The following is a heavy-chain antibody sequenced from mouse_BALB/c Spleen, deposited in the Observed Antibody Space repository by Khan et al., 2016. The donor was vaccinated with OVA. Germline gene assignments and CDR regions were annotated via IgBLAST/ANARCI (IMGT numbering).Heavy chain of an antibody. CDR1: GFTLSSYN. V-gene: IGHV5-6*01. CDR2: ISSGGDYT. CDR3: ASHLTGSFAY. D-gene: IGHD4-1*01. Sequence: EVQLLETGGDLVKPGGSLKLSCAASGFTLSSYNMSWVRQTPDKRLEWVATISSGGDYTYYPDSVKGRFTISRDNAKNTLYLQMSSLKSEDTAMYYCASHLTGSFAYWGQGTLVTVSA. J-gene: IGHJ3*01.